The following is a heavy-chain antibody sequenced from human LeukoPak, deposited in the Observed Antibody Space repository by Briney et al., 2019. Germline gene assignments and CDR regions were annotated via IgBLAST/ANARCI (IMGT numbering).Heavy chain of an antibody. D-gene: IGHD6-13*01. V-gene: IGHV4-39*01. J-gene: IGHJ4*02. Sequence: SETLSLTCTVSGGSISSNSHFWDWIRQPPGKGLEWIGIIYYSGGTYYNPSLKSRVTISLDASKNQFSLKLSSVTAADTAVYYCARQASPGIDSWGQGTLVTVSS. CDR1: GGSISSNSHF. CDR2: IYYSGGT. CDR3: ARQASPGIDS.